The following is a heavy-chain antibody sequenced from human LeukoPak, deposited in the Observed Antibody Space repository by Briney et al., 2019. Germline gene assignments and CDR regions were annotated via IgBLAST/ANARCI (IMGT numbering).Heavy chain of an antibody. V-gene: IGHV3-23*01. D-gene: IGHD6-19*01. J-gene: IGHJ4*02. Sequence: GGSLRLSCAASGFTFSSYAMSWVRQAPGKGLEWVSAISGSGGSTYYADSVKGPFTISRDNSKNTLYLQMNSLRAEDTAVYYCAKVVQGIAVAGTFDYWGQGTLVTVSS. CDR2: ISGSGGST. CDR3: AKVVQGIAVAGTFDY. CDR1: GFTFSSYA.